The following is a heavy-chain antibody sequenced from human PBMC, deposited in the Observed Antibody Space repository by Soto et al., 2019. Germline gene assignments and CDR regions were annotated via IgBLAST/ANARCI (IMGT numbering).Heavy chain of an antibody. CDR1: GFSFSSHS. D-gene: IGHD3-3*01. CDR2: ISSRSSLI. J-gene: IGHJ6*02. V-gene: IGHV3-21*01. CDR3: ARVGHDFWSGYPDV. Sequence: PGGSLRLSCAASGFSFSSHSFNWVRQAPGQGLEWIAYISSRSSLILYADSVRGRFVISRDNAKNSLYLQMNSLRAEDTAVYYCARVGHDFWSGYPDVWGQGTTVTVSS.